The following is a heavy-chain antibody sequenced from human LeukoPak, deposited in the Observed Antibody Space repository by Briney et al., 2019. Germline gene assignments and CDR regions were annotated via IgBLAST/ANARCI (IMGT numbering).Heavy chain of an antibody. CDR3: ARVYYSSSYDYWYFDL. J-gene: IGHJ2*01. CDR1: GGSISSSSYY. Sequence: PSETLSLTCTVSGGSISSSSYYWGWIRQSPGKGLEWIGSIYYSGNTYYNPSLKSRVTISVDTSKNQFSLKLSSVTAADTAVYYCARVYYSSSYDYWYFDLWGRGTLVTVSS. V-gene: IGHV4-39*07. CDR2: IYYSGNT. D-gene: IGHD6-13*01.